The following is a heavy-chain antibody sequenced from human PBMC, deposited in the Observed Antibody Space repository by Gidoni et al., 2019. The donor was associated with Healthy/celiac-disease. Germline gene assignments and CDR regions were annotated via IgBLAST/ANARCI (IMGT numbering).Heavy chain of an antibody. D-gene: IGHD6-19*01. CDR1: GGTFSSYA. J-gene: IGHJ6*02. Sequence: QVQLVQSGAEVKKPGSSVKVSCKASGGTFSSYAISWGRQAPGQGLEWMGGIIPIFGTANYAQKFQGRVTITADESTSTAYMELSSLRSEDTAVYYCARTVIAVAGTENYYYYYGMDVWGQGTTVTVSS. V-gene: IGHV1-69*01. CDR2: IIPIFGTA. CDR3: ARTVIAVAGTENYYYYYGMDV.